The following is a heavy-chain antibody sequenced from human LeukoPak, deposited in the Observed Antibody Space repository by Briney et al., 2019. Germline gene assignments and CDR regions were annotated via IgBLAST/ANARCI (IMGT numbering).Heavy chain of an antibody. CDR1: GYTFISYG. Sequence: ASVKVSCKASGYTFISYGISWVRQAPGQGLEWMGWISAYNGNTNYAQKLQGRVTMTTDTSTGTAYMELRSLRSDDTAVYYCARSITMIVVVEGTHFDYWGQGTLVTVSS. D-gene: IGHD3-22*01. CDR3: ARSITMIVVVEGTHFDY. CDR2: ISAYNGNT. J-gene: IGHJ4*02. V-gene: IGHV1-18*01.